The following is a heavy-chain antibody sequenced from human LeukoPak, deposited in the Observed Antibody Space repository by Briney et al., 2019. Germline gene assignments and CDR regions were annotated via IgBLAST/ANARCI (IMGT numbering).Heavy chain of an antibody. J-gene: IGHJ4*02. CDR1: GFTFSRHW. Sequence: PGGSLRLSCAASGFTFSRHWMTWIRQAPGKGLEWVANIKQDGSEKYYVDSVKGRFTISRDNAKNSLYLQMNSLRAEDTAVYYCARSSRLTFDYWGQGTLVTVSS. V-gene: IGHV3-7*01. D-gene: IGHD6-6*01. CDR2: IKQDGSEK. CDR3: ARSSRLTFDY.